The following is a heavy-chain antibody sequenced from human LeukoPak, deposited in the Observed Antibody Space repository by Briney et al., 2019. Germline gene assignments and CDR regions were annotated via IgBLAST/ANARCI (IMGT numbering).Heavy chain of an antibody. V-gene: IGHV4-4*08. CDR3: ARVTGPDAFDI. CDR2: IYSSGRT. D-gene: IGHD3-10*01. J-gene: IGHJ3*02. CDR1: GGSISSYY. Sequence: SETLSLTCTVSGGSISSYYWSWIRQPPGKGLEWIGSIYSSGRTYYSPSLKTRVTISVDTSKNQFSLMLSSVTAADAAVYYCARVTGPDAFDIWGQGTMVTVSS.